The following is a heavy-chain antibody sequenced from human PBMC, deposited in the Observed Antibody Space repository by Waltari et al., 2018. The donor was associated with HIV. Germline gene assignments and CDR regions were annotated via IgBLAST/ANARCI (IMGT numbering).Heavy chain of an antibody. CDR1: GFSFNRYG. CDR2: IHTDTGNT. V-gene: IGHV1-18*04. Sequence: QVRLVQSGAEVKKPGASVKVSCQASGFSFNRYGFSWVRQAPGHGLEWMGWIHTDTGNTVSAENFQGRVTMTRDTFTNTIYMELRTLRSDDSAIYFCVRDLSPMGKSGWYDSWGQGTVVTVSS. CDR3: VRDLSPMGKSGWYDS. D-gene: IGHD6-19*01. J-gene: IGHJ1*01.